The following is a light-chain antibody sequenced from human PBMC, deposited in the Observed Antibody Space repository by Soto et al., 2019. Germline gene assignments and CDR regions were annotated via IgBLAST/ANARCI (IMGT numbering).Light chain of an antibody. Sequence: ALTQPASVSGSPGQSITISCTGTSSDVGGYNYVSWYQQHPGKAPKLMIYDVSNRPSGVSNRFSGSKPGNAASLTISGLQAEDEADYYCSSYTSSSTYVFGTGTKVTVL. CDR1: SSDVGGYNY. J-gene: IGLJ1*01. CDR2: DVS. CDR3: SSYTSSSTYV. V-gene: IGLV2-14*01.